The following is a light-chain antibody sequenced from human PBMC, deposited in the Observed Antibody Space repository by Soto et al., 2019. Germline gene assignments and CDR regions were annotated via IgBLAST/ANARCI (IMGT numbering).Light chain of an antibody. V-gene: IGLV3-21*02. CDR2: GGS. J-gene: IGLJ7*01. CDR1: NIGSKS. Sequence: SYVLTQPPSVSVAPGQTARITCGENNIGSKSVHWYKQKAGQAPVLVIYGGSDRPSGIPERFSGSNSGNTATLTISRVEAGDEADYYCQVWDSSTDHAVFGGGTQLTVL. CDR3: QVWDSSTDHAV.